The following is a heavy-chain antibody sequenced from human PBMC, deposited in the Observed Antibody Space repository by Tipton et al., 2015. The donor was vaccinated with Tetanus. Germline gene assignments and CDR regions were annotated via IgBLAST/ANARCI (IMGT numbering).Heavy chain of an antibody. D-gene: IGHD3-22*01. CDR3: ARVGITMIVVVTPDDAFDI. CDR1: GFTFSDYY. J-gene: IGHJ3*02. V-gene: IGHV3-11*01. Sequence: SLRLSCAASGFTFSDYYMSWIRQAPGKGLEWVSYISSSGSTIYYADSVKGRFTISRDNAKNSLYLQMNSLRAEDTAVYYCARVGITMIVVVTPDDAFDIWGQGTMVTVSS. CDR2: ISSSGSTI.